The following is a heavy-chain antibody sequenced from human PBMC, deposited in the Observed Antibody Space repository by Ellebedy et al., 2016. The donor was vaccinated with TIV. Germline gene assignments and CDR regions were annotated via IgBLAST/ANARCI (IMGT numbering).Heavy chain of an antibody. J-gene: IGHJ4*02. V-gene: IGHV3-23*01. CDR3: VRSGHSDGYFDY. D-gene: IGHD3-10*01. CDR1: GFTFGFSFSRYA. Sequence: PGGSLRLSCAASGFTFGFSFSRYAMSWVRQAPGKGLEWVSAISGSGGSTYYADSVKGRFTISRDNSRNTVSLQMNSLRVEDTAVYYCVRSGHSDGYFDYWGQGTLVTVSS. CDR2: ISGSGGST.